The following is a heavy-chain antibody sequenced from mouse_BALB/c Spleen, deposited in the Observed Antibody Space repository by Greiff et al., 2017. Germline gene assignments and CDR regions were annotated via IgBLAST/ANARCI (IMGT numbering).Heavy chain of an antibody. V-gene: IGHV5-6-5*01. J-gene: IGHJ1*01. CDR1: GFTFSSYA. CDR3: ARGGYYGSTFYWYFDG. Sequence: EVQLVESGGGLVKPGGSLKLSCAASGFTFSSYAMFWVRQTPEKRLEWVASISSGGSTYYPDSVKGRFTISRDNARNILYLQMSSLRSEDTAMYYCARGGYYGSTFYWYFDGWGAGTTVTVSS. CDR2: ISSGGST. D-gene: IGHD1-1*01.